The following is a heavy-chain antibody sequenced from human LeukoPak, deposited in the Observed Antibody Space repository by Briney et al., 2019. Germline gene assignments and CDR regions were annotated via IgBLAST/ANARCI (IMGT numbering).Heavy chain of an antibody. CDR3: ARAVGYFDL. J-gene: IGHJ2*01. V-gene: IGHV6-1*01. CDR2: TYYRSKWYN. Sequence: SQTLSLTCALSGDSISSKNAAWNWVRQSPSRGLEWLGRTYYRSKWYNEYAVSVKSRITINPDTSKNQFSLQLNSVTPEDTAVYYCARAVGYFDLWGRGTLVTVSS. CDR1: GDSISSKNAA.